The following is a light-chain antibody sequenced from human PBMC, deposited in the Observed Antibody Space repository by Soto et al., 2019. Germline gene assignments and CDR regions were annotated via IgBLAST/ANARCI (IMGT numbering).Light chain of an antibody. CDR2: DAS. J-gene: IGKJ4*01. Sequence: EILLTQSPGTLSLSPGERATLSCRASQSVSSSLLAWYQQKPGQAPRFLMYDASTRATGIPDRFSGSGSGTDFTLTISRLEPEDFAVYYCQQYGSTPLTFGGGTKVEIK. V-gene: IGKV3-20*01. CDR3: QQYGSTPLT. CDR1: QSVSSSL.